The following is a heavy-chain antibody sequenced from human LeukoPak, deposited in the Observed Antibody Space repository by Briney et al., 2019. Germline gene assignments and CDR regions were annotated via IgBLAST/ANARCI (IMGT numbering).Heavy chain of an antibody. CDR2: IYSGGST. D-gene: IGHD6-13*01. CDR1: GFTVSSNY. CDR3: ARGGGGAAAALFDY. V-gene: IGHV3-53*01. J-gene: IGHJ4*02. Sequence: GGSLRLSCAASGFTVSSNYMSWVRLAPGKGLEWVSVIYSGGSTYYADSVKGRFTISRDNSKNTLYLQMNSLRAEDTAVYYCARGGGGAAAALFDYWGQGTLVTVSS.